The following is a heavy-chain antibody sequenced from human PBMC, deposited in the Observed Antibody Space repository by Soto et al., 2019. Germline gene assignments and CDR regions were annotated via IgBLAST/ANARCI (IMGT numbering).Heavy chain of an antibody. CDR1: GFTFSSYD. CDR2: IGTAGDT. D-gene: IGHD3-22*01. Sequence: PGGSLRLSCAASGFTFSSYDMHWVRQATGKGLEWVSAIGTAGDTYYPGSVKGRFTISRENAKNSLYLQMNSLRAGDTAVYYCARADRNYYDSSDYYRSYYYYGMDVWGQGTTVTVSS. V-gene: IGHV3-13*01. CDR3: ARADRNYYDSSDYYRSYYYYGMDV. J-gene: IGHJ6*02.